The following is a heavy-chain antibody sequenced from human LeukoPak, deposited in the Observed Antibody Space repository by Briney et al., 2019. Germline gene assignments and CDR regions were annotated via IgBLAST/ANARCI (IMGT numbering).Heavy chain of an antibody. V-gene: IGHV3-48*04. CDR2: ISSRSSTV. D-gene: IGHD3-22*01. CDR3: ARDRPRYYYDSSGYYETHDY. Sequence: GGSLRLSCAASGFTFSGYSMNWVRQAPGKGLEWISYISSRSSTVYYAASVKGRFTISRDNAKNSLYLQMNSLRAEDTAVYYCARDRPRYYYDSSGYYETHDYWGQGTLVTVSS. J-gene: IGHJ4*02. CDR1: GFTFSGYS.